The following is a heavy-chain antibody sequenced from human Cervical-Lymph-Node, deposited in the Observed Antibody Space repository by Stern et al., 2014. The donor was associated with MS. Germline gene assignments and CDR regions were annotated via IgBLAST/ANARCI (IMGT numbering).Heavy chain of an antibody. CDR3: ARQPDYSDFLDF. V-gene: IGHV1-3*01. CDR1: GNNFIDHA. J-gene: IGHJ4*02. CDR2: INGGPGTT. D-gene: IGHD4-11*01. Sequence: QVQLVQSGAEVKKPGASMTISCKTSGNNFIDHAIHWVRQAPGQRLEWMGWINGGPGTTKYSQKFQGRVSFTRDKAASAAYMDLSSLSPDDTAVYYCARQPDYSDFLDFWGQGTLVTVSS.